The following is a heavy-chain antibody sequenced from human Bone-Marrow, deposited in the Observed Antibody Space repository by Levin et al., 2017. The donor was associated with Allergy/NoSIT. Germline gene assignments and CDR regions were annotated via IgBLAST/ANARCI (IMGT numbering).Heavy chain of an antibody. CDR1: GFSFRDYT. V-gene: IGHV3-21*01. Sequence: GGSLRLSCAASGFSFRDYTMNWVRQAPGKGLEWVSSINSRSTDIYYADSVKGRFTISRDEAKSSLYLQMNSLRVDDTAVYYCARVELNWGQGTLVTVSS. J-gene: IGHJ4*02. D-gene: IGHD1-26*01. CDR3: ARVELN. CDR2: INSRSTDI.